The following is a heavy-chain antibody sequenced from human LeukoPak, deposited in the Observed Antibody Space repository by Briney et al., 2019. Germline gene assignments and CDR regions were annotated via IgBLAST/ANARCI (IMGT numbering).Heavy chain of an antibody. CDR3: ARRPSYYYGSGSYLGGDY. D-gene: IGHD3-10*01. J-gene: IGHJ4*02. CDR2: IYYSGST. CDR1: GYSISNGYY. Sequence: PSETLSLTCTVSGYSISNGYYWGWMRQPPGKGLEWIGSIYYSGSTYYNPSLKSRVTISVDTSKNQFSLKLSSVTAADTAVYYCARRPSYYYGSGSYLGGDYWGQGTLVTVSS. V-gene: IGHV4-38-2*02.